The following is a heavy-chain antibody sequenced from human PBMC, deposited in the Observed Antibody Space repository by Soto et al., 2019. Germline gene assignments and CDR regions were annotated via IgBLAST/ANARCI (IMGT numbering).Heavy chain of an antibody. CDR3: ANDRTMCGLARRLGFDY. D-gene: IGHD3-3*01. V-gene: IGHV3-30*18. CDR1: GFSFSNYG. CDR2: TSYDGSKK. Sequence: QVQLVESGGGVVQPGRSLRLSCAASGFSFSNYGMHWVRQAPGKGLEWVAVTSYDGSKKYYVDPVKGRFTISRDNSKNTLDLQMNSLRAEDTAVYYCANDRTMCGLARRLGFDYWGQGTLVTVSS. J-gene: IGHJ4*02.